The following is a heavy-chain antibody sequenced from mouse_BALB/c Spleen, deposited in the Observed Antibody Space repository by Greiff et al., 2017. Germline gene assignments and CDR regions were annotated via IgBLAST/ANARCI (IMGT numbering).Heavy chain of an antibody. V-gene: IGHV1-87*01. D-gene: IGHD1-2*01. CDR3: ARLGTTAGGY. Sequence: QVQLQQSGAELARPGASVKLSCKASGYTFTSYWMQWVKQRPGQGLEWIGAIYPGDGDTRYTQKFKGKATLTADKSSSTAYMQLSSLASEDSAVYYCARLGTTAGGYWGQGTSVTVSS. J-gene: IGHJ4*01. CDR1: GYTFTSYW. CDR2: IYPGDGDT.